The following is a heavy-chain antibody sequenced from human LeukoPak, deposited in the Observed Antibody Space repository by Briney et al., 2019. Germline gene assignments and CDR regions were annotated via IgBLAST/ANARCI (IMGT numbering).Heavy chain of an antibody. CDR2: ISSSSSYI. Sequence: GGSLRLSCAASGFTFSSYSMNWVRQAPGKGLEWVSSISSSSSYIYYADSVKGRFTISRDNAKNSLYLQMNSLRAEDTAVYYCTRETSLRYFWSGWDYWGQGTLVTVSS. V-gene: IGHV3-21*01. J-gene: IGHJ4*02. CDR3: TRETSLRYFWSGWDY. CDR1: GFTFSSYS. D-gene: IGHD3-3*01.